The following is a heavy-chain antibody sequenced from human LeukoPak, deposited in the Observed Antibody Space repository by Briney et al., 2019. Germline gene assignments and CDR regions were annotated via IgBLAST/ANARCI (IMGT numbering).Heavy chain of an antibody. Sequence: PGGSLRLSCAASGFTFSSYSMNWVRQAPGKGLEWVSSLSSSSSYIYYADSVKGRFTISRDNAKNTLYLQMNSLRAEDTAVYYCARDHLPFSDGSGSYYYYYGMDVWGQGTTVTVSS. J-gene: IGHJ6*02. D-gene: IGHD3-10*01. CDR3: ARDHLPFSDGSGSYYYYYGMDV. V-gene: IGHV3-21*01. CDR1: GFTFSSYS. CDR2: LSSSSSYI.